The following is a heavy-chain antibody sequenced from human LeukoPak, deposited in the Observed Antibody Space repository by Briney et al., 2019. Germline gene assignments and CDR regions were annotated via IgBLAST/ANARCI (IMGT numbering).Heavy chain of an antibody. Sequence: GGSLRLSCAASGFTFSSYAMSWVRQAPGKGLEWVSAISGSGGSTYYADSVKGRFTISRDNSKNTLYLQMNSLRAEDTAVYYCAKVTSGPYYYGMDVWGQGTTVTVSS. D-gene: IGHD1-20*01. CDR3: AKVTSGPYYYGMDV. CDR2: ISGSGGST. V-gene: IGHV3-23*01. J-gene: IGHJ6*02. CDR1: GFTFSSYA.